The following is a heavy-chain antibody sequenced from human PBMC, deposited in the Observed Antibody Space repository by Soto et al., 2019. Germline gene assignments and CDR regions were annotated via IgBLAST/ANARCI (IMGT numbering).Heavy chain of an antibody. CDR1: GYTFTSYD. J-gene: IGHJ5*02. D-gene: IGHD3-3*01. CDR2: MNPHSGNT. CDR3: ARAITPIFGVPTHLFDP. Sequence: ASVKVSCKASGYTFTSYDINWVRQATGQGLEWMGWMNPHSGNTGYAQKFQGRVTLTRDTSTSTAYMDLSSLRSEDTPVYYCARAITPIFGVPTHLFDPWGQGTLVTVSS. V-gene: IGHV1-8*01.